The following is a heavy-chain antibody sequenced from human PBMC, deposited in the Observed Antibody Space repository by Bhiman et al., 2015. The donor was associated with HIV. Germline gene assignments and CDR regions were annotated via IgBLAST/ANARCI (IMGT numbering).Heavy chain of an antibody. Sequence: EVSLVESGGGLVQPGGSLRLSCVVSGFTFSSSLMYWVRQAPGKRLEYVALIDTNGDRTYHANSVKGRFTISRDNSKNTLYLQMDSLRFEDTAVYYCARAAGSGSPWGQGTLVTVSS. CDR2: IDTNGDRT. CDR1: GFTFSSSL. J-gene: IGHJ5*02. V-gene: IGHV3-64*01. D-gene: IGHD3-10*01. CDR3: ARAAGSGSP.